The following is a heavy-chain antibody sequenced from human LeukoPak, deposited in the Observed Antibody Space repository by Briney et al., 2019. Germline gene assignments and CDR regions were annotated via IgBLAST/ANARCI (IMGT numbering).Heavy chain of an antibody. CDR1: GFTFSTYW. Sequence: GGSLRLPCAASGFTFSTYWMSWVRQAPGKGLEWVAYIKQDRGEKYYVDSVKGRFTIASDSAKTSLYLQMNSLSAEDTAVSYCARDPSRGYNCGYGDYWGQGPLVIVSS. CDR3: ARDPSRGYNCGYGDY. D-gene: IGHD5-18*01. J-gene: IGHJ4*02. V-gene: IGHV3-7*01. CDR2: IKQDRGEK.